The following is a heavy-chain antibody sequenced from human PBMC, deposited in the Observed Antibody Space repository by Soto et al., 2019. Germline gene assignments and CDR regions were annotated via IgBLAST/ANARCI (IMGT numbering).Heavy chain of an antibody. J-gene: IGHJ6*02. CDR1: GGSISSGGYY. CDR2: IYYSGTT. D-gene: IGHD2-21*01. Sequence: QVQLQESGPGLVKPSQTLSLTCTVSGGSISSGGYYWNWIRQHPGKGLEWIGYIYYSGTTYYNPSLKSRVTISVDTSKNQFSLKLSSVTAADKAVYYCAASCVGCGGFNYYGMDVWGQGTTVTVSS. V-gene: IGHV4-31*03. CDR3: AASCVGCGGFNYYGMDV.